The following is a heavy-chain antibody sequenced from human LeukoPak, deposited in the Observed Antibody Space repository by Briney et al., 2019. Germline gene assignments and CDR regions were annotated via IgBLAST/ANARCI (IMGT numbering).Heavy chain of an antibody. Sequence: SVKVSCKASGGTFSSYAISWVRQAPGQGLEWMGGIILIFGTANYAQKFQGRVTITADKSTSTAYMELRSLRSDDTAVYYCARKRTVYGGNSGYYFDYWGQGTLVNVSS. CDR3: ARKRTVYGGNSGYYFDY. CDR1: GGTFSSYA. J-gene: IGHJ4*02. D-gene: IGHD4-23*01. CDR2: IILIFGTA. V-gene: IGHV1-69*06.